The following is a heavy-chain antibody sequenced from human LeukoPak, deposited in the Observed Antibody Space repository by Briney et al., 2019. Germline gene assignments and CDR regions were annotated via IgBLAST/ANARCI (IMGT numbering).Heavy chain of an antibody. CDR3: ARLGVAGRVLDY. CDR2: IYYSGST. J-gene: IGHJ4*02. CDR1: GGSISSYY. D-gene: IGHD6-19*01. Sequence: SETLSLTCTVSGGSISSYYWSWIRQPPGKGPEWIGYIYYSGSTNYNPSLKSRVTISVDTSKNQFSLKLSSVTAADTAVYYCARLGVAGRVLDYWGQGTLVTVSS. V-gene: IGHV4-59*08.